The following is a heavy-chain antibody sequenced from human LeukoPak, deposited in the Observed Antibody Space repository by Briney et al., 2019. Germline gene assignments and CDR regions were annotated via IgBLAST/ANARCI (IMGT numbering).Heavy chain of an antibody. CDR2: IKRDGSEK. D-gene: IGHD2-2*01. J-gene: IGHJ6*02. Sequence: PGGSLRLSCAASGFTFSNYWMTWVRQAPGKGLEWVANIKRDGSEKYYVDSVKGRFTISRDNAKNSLYLQMNSLRAEDTAVYYCARDCSSTSCYDVYYYYYGMDVWGQGTTATVSS. CDR3: ARDCSSTSCYDVYYYYYGMDV. CDR1: GFTFSNYW. V-gene: IGHV3-7*01.